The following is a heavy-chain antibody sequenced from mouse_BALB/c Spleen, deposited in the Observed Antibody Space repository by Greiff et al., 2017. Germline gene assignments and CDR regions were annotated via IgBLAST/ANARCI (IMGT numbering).Heavy chain of an antibody. CDR1: GDSITSGY. D-gene: IGHD1-1*01. V-gene: IGHV3-8*02. CDR2: ISYSGST. J-gene: IGHJ1*01. CDR3: ARSSYYYGSSRYFDV. Sequence: EVQLQQSGPSLVKPSQTLSLTCSVTGDSITSGYWNWIRKFPGNKLEYMGYISYSGSTYYNPSLKSRISITRDTSKNQYYLQLNSVTTEDTATYYCARSSYYYGSSRYFDVWGAGTTVTVAS.